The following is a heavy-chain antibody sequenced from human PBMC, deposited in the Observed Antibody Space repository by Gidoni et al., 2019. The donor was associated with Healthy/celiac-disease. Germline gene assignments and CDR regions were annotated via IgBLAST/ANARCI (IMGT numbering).Heavy chain of an antibody. V-gene: IGHV3-23*01. J-gene: IGHJ6*02. CDR1: GSTFTGYA. D-gene: IGHD2-15*01. CDR2: ISGSGGST. CDR3: AKDEGGGYYYYGMDV. Sequence: VQLLESGGGLVQPRVSLRLSCAASGSTFTGYALSWVRQAPGKGLEWGSAISGSGGSTYYADYVKGRFTISRDNSKNTLYLQMNSLRAEDTAVYYCAKDEGGGYYYYGMDVWGQGTTVTVSS.